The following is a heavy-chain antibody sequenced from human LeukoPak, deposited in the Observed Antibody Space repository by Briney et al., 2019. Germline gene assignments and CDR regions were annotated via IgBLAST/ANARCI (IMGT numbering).Heavy chain of an antibody. CDR2: IIGGAANT. CDR3: ARAMPHDTWFDP. V-gene: IGHV3-74*03. Sequence: GGSVRLFCSACGLTFNSYWMLWLGHGAGKGGVWVARIIGGAANTTYAASVKGRFTISRDNATNTLYLQMNSLRVDDTAVYYCARAMPHDTWFDPWGQGSLVTVSS. CDR1: GLTFNSYW. D-gene: IGHD3-22*01. J-gene: IGHJ5*02.